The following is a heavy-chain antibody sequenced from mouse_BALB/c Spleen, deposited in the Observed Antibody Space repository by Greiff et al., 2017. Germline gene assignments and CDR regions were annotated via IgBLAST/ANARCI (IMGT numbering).Heavy chain of an antibody. J-gene: IGHJ2*01. Sequence: QVQLKQSAAELARPGASVKMSCKASGYTFTSYTMHWVKQRPGQGLEWIGYIYPSSGYTEYNQKFKDKTTLTADKSSSTAYMQLSSLTSEDSAVYYCARWGHDGYAGYWGQGTTLTVSA. CDR3: ARWGHDGYAGY. CDR1: GYTFTSYT. V-gene: IGHV1-4*02. D-gene: IGHD1-2*01. CDR2: IYPSSGYT.